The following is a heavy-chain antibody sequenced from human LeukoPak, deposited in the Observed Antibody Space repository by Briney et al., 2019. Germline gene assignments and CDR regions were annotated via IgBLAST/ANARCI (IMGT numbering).Heavy chain of an antibody. CDR2: MNPNSGNT. CDR3: ARGIYCSSTSCRNYYYYYMDV. CDR1: GYTFTSYD. D-gene: IGHD2-2*01. Sequence: ASVKVSCKASGYTFTSYDINWVRQATGQGLEWMGWMNPNSGNTGYAQKFQGRVTMTRNTSISTAYMELSSLRSEDTAVYYCARGIYCSSTSCRNYYYYYMDVWGKGTTVTISS. J-gene: IGHJ6*03. V-gene: IGHV1-8*01.